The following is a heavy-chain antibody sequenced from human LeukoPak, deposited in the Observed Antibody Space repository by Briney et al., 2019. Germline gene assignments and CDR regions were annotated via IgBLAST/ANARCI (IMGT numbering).Heavy chain of an antibody. Sequence: GGSLRLSCAASGFTFSSYAMSWVRQAPGEGLEWVSAISGSGGSTYYADSVRGRVTISRENSKNTLYLKMNSLRAEDTAVYYCAKAGWFGELPHFDYWGQGTLVTVSS. CDR3: AKAGWFGELPHFDY. V-gene: IGHV3-23*01. D-gene: IGHD3-10*01. CDR1: GFTFSSYA. CDR2: ISGSGGST. J-gene: IGHJ4*02.